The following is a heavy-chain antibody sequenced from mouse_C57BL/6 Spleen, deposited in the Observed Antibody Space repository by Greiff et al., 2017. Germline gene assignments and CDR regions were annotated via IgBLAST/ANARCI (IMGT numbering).Heavy chain of an antibody. CDR1: GYAFSSYW. CDR3: ATIYYDPYAMDY. J-gene: IGHJ4*01. D-gene: IGHD2-4*01. V-gene: IGHV1-80*01. CDR2: IYPGDGDT. Sequence: VQLQQSGAELVKPGASVKISCKASGYAFSSYWMNWVKQRPGKGLEWIGQIYPGDGDTNYNGKFKGKATLTADKSSSTAYMQLSSLTSEDSAVYCCATIYYDPYAMDYWGQGTSVTVSS.